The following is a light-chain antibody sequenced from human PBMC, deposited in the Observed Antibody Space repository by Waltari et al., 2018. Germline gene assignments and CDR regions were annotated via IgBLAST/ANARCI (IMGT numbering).Light chain of an antibody. CDR3: AAWDDSLNGRWV. V-gene: IGLV1-44*01. Sequence: QSEMSQPPSVSGTPGQTVTIPCSGRSSNVGSNVVNWYQQLPGTAAKLLIYTNDRRPSGVPDRFSGSKSGTSASLAISGLQSEDEADYYCAAWDDSLNGRWVFGAGTKLTVL. CDR1: SSNVGSNV. J-gene: IGLJ2*01. CDR2: TND.